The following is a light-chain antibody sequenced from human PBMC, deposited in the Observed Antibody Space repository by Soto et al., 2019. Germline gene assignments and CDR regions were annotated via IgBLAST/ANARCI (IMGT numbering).Light chain of an antibody. CDR2: EVS. CDR1: SSDVGGYNY. Sequence: QSALTQPPSASGSTGQSVTISCTGTSSDVGGYNYVSWYQQHPGKAPKLMIYEVSKRPSGVPDRFSGSKSGNTASLTVSGLQAEDEAEYYCSSYAGSNAVVFGGGTKVTVL. J-gene: IGLJ2*01. CDR3: SSYAGSNAVV. V-gene: IGLV2-8*01.